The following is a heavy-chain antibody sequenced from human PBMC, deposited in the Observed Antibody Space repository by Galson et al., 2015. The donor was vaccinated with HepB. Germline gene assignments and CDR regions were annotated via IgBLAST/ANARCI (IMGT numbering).Heavy chain of an antibody. CDR2: ISSSSSYI. V-gene: IGHV3-21*01. J-gene: IGHJ4*02. D-gene: IGHD2-15*01. Sequence: SLRLSCAASGFTFSSYSMNWVRQAPGKGLEWVSSISSSSSYIYYADSVKGRFSISRDNAKNSLYLQMNSLRAEDTAVYYCARTRYEDPGVFDYWGQGTLVTVSS. CDR1: GFTFSSYS. CDR3: ARTRYEDPGVFDY.